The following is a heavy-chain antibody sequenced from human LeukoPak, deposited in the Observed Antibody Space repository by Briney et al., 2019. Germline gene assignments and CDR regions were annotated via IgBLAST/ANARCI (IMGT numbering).Heavy chain of an antibody. CDR2: IHSSGSM. D-gene: IGHD6-19*01. Sequence: PSETLSLTCTASGGSISSYYWTWIRQPAGKGLEWIGRIHSSGSMNHNPSLKSRVTMSVDTSNNQFSLKLSSVTAADTAVYYCARETEVSGGRSWDFWGQGTLVTVSS. CDR3: ARETEVSGGRSWDF. J-gene: IGHJ4*02. V-gene: IGHV4-4*07. CDR1: GGSISSYY.